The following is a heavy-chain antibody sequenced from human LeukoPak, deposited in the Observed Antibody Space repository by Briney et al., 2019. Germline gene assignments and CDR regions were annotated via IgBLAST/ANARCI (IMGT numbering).Heavy chain of an antibody. V-gene: IGHV2-5*02. CDR3: AHSGLITTVWLYMFDY. Sequence: ESGPTLVKPPQTLTLTCTFSGFSRSTGGVGVGWIRQPPGKALEWLSLIYWDDDKRYSPSLKSRLTITKDTSKNQVVLTMTNMDPVDTATYYCAHSGLITTVWLYMFDYWGQGTLVTVS. J-gene: IGHJ4*02. D-gene: IGHD4-17*01. CDR2: IYWDDDK. CDR1: GFSRSTGGVG.